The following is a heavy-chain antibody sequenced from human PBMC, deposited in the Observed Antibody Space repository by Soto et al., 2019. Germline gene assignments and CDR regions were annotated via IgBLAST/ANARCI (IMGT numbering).Heavy chain of an antibody. D-gene: IGHD3-10*01. CDR3: ARLLWSRGDWFDP. V-gene: IGHV4-59*08. Sequence: QVQLQESGPGLVKPSETLSLTCTVSGGSISSYYWSWIRQPPGKGLEWIGYIYYSGSTNYNPSLNSRVTISVATSKNQFSLKLSSVTAADTAVYYCARLLWSRGDWFDPWGQGTLVTVSS. CDR2: IYYSGST. J-gene: IGHJ5*02. CDR1: GGSISSYY.